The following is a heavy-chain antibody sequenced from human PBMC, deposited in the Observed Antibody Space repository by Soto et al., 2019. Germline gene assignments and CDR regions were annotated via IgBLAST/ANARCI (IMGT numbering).Heavy chain of an antibody. V-gene: IGHV3-21*01. CDR3: ARGSRRTFDY. J-gene: IGHJ4*02. D-gene: IGHD1-26*01. CDR2: ISSGGSFI. CDR1: GFTFSDFT. Sequence: EVQLVESGGGLVQPGGSLRLSCAASGFTFSDFTMNWVRQAPGKGLQWVSSISSGGSFISYADSVRGRFTISRDNAKNSLYLQVDSLRAEDTAVFSYARGSRRTFDYWGQGTLVTVSS.